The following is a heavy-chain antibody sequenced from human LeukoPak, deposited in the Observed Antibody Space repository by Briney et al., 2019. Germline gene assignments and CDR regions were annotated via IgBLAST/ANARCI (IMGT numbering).Heavy chain of an antibody. Sequence: SQTLSLTCTVSGGSISSGSYYWSWIRQPAGKGLEWIGRIYTSGSTNYNPSLKSRVTMSVDTSKNQFSLRLSSATAADTAVYYCARDGKSGVDYWGQGTLVTVSS. CDR2: IYTSGST. V-gene: IGHV4-61*02. J-gene: IGHJ4*02. D-gene: IGHD6-25*01. CDR1: GGSISSGSYY. CDR3: ARDGKSGVDY.